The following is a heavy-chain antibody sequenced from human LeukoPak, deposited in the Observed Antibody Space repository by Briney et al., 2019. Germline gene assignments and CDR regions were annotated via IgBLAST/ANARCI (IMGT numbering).Heavy chain of an antibody. CDR1: GFTFSSYA. V-gene: IGHV3-23*01. Sequence: GGSLRISCAASGFTFSSYAMSWVRQAPGQGLEWVSDITGSGGSAYYADSVKGRFTISRDNSKNTLYLQMNSLRAEDTAVYYCAKDRYGSGSYYGLDVWGQGTTVTVSS. J-gene: IGHJ6*02. CDR3: AKDRYGSGSYYGLDV. D-gene: IGHD3-10*01. CDR2: ITGSGGSA.